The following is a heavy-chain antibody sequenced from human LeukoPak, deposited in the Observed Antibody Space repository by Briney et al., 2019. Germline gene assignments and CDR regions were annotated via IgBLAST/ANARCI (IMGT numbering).Heavy chain of an antibody. CDR1: GGSFSGYY. CDR3: ARERRGHIAVASPYYFGY. V-gene: IGHV4-34*01. Sequence: PSETLSLTCAVYGGSFSGYYWSWIRQPPGKGLEWIGEINHSGSTNYNPSLKSRVTISVDTSKNQFSLKLSSVTAADTAVYYCARERRGHIAVASPYYFGYWGQGTLVTVSS. J-gene: IGHJ4*02. D-gene: IGHD6-19*01. CDR2: INHSGST.